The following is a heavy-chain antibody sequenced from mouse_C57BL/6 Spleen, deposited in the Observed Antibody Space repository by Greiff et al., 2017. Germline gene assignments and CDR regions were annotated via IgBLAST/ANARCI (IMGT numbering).Heavy chain of an antibody. V-gene: IGHV1-81*01. CDR1: GYTFTSSG. D-gene: IGHD1-1*01. CDR2: IYPRSGNT. CDR3: AYYYGSSYEAY. J-gene: IGHJ3*01. Sequence: VQRVESGAELARPGASVKLSCKASGYTFTSSGISWVKQRTGQGLEWIGEIYPRSGNTYYNEKFKGKATLTADKSSSTAYMELRSLTSEDSAVYFCAYYYGSSYEAYWGQGTLVTVSA.